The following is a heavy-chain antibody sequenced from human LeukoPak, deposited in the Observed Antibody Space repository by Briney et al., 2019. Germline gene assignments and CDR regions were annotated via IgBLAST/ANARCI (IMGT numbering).Heavy chain of an antibody. V-gene: IGHV3-23*01. D-gene: IGHD3-10*01. CDR2: ISGSGGST. J-gene: IGHJ6*02. CDR1: GFTFSSYA. CDR3: ARFGITMVRGANRGYYYGMDV. Sequence: GGSLRLSCAASGFTFSSYAMSWVRQAPGKGLEWVSAISGSGGSTYYADSVKGRFTISRDNAKNSLYLQMNSLRAEDTAVYYCARFGITMVRGANRGYYYGMDVWGQGTTVTVSS.